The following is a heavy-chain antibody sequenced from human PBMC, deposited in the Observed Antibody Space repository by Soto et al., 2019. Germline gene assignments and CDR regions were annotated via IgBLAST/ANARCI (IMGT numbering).Heavy chain of an antibody. CDR2: INHSGST. J-gene: IGHJ6*02. Sequence: QVQLQQWGAGLLKPSETLSLTCAVYGGSFSGYYWSWIRQPPGKGLEWIGEINHSGSTNYNPSLKSRVTISVDTAKNQCSLKLSSVTAADTALYYCVRARLRTPPPGVVGYYYYGMDVWGQGTTVTVSS. D-gene: IGHD1-26*01. V-gene: IGHV4-34*01. CDR3: VRARLRTPPPGVVGYYYYGMDV. CDR1: GGSFSGYY.